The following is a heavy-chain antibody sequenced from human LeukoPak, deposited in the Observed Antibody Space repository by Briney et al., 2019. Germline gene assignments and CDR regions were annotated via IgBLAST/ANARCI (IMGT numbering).Heavy chain of an antibody. CDR1: GFTFSSYP. J-gene: IGHJ4*02. V-gene: IGHV3-23*01. CDR2: ISDSGGIT. D-gene: IGHD6-6*01. Sequence: GGSLRLSCAASGFTFSSYPMTWVRQAPGKGPEWVSFISDSGGITYYADSVKGRFTISRDNSKNTLYLQMSSLRAGDTAVYYCAKNTQYSGYYDCWGQGTLVAVSS. CDR3: AKNTQYSGYYDC.